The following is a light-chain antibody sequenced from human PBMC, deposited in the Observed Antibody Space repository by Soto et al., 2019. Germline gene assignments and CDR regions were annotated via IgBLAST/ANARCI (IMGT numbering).Light chain of an antibody. CDR2: GAS. J-gene: IGKJ5*01. V-gene: IGKV3D-15*01. CDR1: QTVSITY. CDR3: QQYNYWPPKIT. Sequence: TQSPGTLSLSPGESATLSCRASQTVSITYLTWYQQKPGQAPRLLIFGASKRATGIPDRFSGSGSGTEFTLTISSLQSEDFAVYYCQQYNYWPPKITFGQGTRLEIK.